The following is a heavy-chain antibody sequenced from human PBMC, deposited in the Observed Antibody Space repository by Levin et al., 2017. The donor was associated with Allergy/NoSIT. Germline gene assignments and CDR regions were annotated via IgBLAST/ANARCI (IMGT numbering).Heavy chain of an antibody. CDR3: ARGRELRYFDRGGWFDP. D-gene: IGHD3-9*01. Sequence: ASVKVSCKASGYTFTSYYMHWVRQAPGQGLEWMGIINPSGGSTSYAQKFQGRVTMTRDTSTSTVYMELSSLRSEDTAVYYCARGRELRYFDRGGWFDPWGQGTLVTVSS. CDR2: INPSGGST. V-gene: IGHV1-46*01. J-gene: IGHJ5*02. CDR1: GYTFTSYY.